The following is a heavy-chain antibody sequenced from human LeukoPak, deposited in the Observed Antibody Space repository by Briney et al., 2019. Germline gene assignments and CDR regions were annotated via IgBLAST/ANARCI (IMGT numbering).Heavy chain of an antibody. CDR1: GYTFTGYA. V-gene: IGHV7-4-1*02. Sequence: ASVKVSCKASGYTFTGYAVNWVRQAPGQGLEWMGWINTNTGNPTYAQGFTGRFVFSLDTSVNTAYLQISSLKAEDTAVYYCARGIHYYGSGSYYYNFDYWGQGTLVTVSS. D-gene: IGHD3-10*01. CDR3: ARGIHYYGSGSYYYNFDY. CDR2: INTNTGNP. J-gene: IGHJ4*02.